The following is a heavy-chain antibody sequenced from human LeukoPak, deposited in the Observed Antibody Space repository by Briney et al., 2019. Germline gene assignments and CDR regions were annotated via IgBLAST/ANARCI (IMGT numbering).Heavy chain of an antibody. V-gene: IGHV3-23*01. Sequence: GGSLRLSCAASGLSFSSFAMSWVRQGPARGLEWVSSIRGKGETFYADSVKGRFTISRDNSKNTLYLQMNSLRAEDTAVYYCANSLELFVFDPWGQGTLVTVSS. J-gene: IGHJ5*02. CDR1: GLSFSSFA. CDR2: IRGKGET. D-gene: IGHD1-7*01. CDR3: ANSLELFVFDP.